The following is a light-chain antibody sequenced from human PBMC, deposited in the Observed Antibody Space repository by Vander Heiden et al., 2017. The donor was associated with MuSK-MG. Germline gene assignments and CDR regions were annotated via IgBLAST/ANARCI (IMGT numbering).Light chain of an antibody. CDR2: CKN. CDR1: SSNIGSNY. J-gene: IGLJ3*02. V-gene: IGLV1-47*02. Sequence: GPRVTISCSGSSSNIGSNYVYCYQQLPGTDPKLLIYCKNQRPSGVPARFSCATSCASASPVTSGLRSEDEADDYCSAWDDSISGHCVFGGGTKLTVL. CDR3: SAWDDSISGHCV.